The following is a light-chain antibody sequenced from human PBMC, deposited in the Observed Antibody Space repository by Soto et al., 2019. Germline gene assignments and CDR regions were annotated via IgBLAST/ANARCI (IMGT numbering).Light chain of an antibody. J-gene: IGKJ1*01. V-gene: IGKV3-20*01. CDR3: QQYGSSPWT. CDR1: QSVSSNY. CDR2: GAS. Sequence: EIVLTQSPGTLSLSPGERATLSCRASQSVSSNYLAWYQQKPGQAPRPLIYGASSRATGIPDRFSGSGAGADFTLTISRLEPEDFAEYYCQQYGSSPWTFGQGTKVEIK.